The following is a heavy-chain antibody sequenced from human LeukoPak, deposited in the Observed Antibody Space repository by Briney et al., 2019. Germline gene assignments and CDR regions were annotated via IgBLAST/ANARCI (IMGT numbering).Heavy chain of an antibody. D-gene: IGHD6-13*01. V-gene: IGHV1-69*13. CDR1: GYTFTSYG. CDR3: ASAPGYSSSSNFDY. J-gene: IGHJ4*02. Sequence: SVKVSCKASGYTFTSYGISWVRQAPGQGLEWMGGIIPIFGTANYAQKFQGRVTITADESTSTAYMELSSLRSEDTAVYYCASAPGYSSSSNFDYWGQGTLVTVSS. CDR2: IIPIFGTA.